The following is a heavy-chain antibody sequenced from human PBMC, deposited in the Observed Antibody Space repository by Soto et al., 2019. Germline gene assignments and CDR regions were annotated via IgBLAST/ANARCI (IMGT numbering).Heavy chain of an antibody. V-gene: IGHV1-18*01. CDR1: GYTFTSYG. Sequence: ASVKVSCKASGYTFTSYGISWVRQAPGQGLEWMGWISAYNGNTNYAQKLQGRVTMTTDTSTSTAYMELRSLRSDDTAVYYCARVGLPENVNKSGYYGSGMPGPNWFDPWGQGTLVTVSS. CDR2: ISAYNGNT. CDR3: ARVGLPENVNKSGYYGSGMPGPNWFDP. D-gene: IGHD3-10*01. J-gene: IGHJ5*02.